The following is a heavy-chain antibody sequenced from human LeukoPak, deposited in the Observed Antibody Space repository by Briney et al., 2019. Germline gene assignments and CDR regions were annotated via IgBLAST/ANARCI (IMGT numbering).Heavy chain of an antibody. CDR2: ISYDGSNK. CDR3: AKDFGEYCSGGSCYPPDY. CDR1: GFTFSSYG. V-gene: IGHV3-30*18. Sequence: GGSLRLSCAASGFTFSSYGMHWVRQAPGKGLEWVAVISYDGSNKYYADSVKGRFTISRDNSKNTLYLQMNSLRAEDTAVYYCAKDFGEYCSGGSCYPPDYWGQGTLVTVSS. J-gene: IGHJ4*02. D-gene: IGHD2-15*01.